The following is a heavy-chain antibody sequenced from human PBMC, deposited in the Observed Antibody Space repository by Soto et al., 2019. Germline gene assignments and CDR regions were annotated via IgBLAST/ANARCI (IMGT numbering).Heavy chain of an antibody. J-gene: IGHJ4*02. CDR2: VNPDTGVA. Sequence: QVPLVQSGAEVKRPGASVKVSCKASGYTFTDYFVHWVRLAPGQGLEWMGWVNPDTGVATFPQKFQGRVTVTRDASINTDYMELTNLTSEDTGIYYCARDPIRGGVPYFFDFWGRGTQVTVSS. V-gene: IGHV1-2*02. CDR3: ARDPIRGGVPYFFDF. CDR1: GYTFTDYF. D-gene: IGHD3-16*01.